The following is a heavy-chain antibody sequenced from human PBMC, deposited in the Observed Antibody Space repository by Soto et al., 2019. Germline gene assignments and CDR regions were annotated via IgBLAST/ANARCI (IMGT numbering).Heavy chain of an antibody. J-gene: IGHJ5*02. Sequence: QVQLVQSGAEVKKPGASVKVSCKASGYTFTSYAMHWVRQAPGQRLEWMGWINAGNGNTKYSQKFQGRVTITRVTSASTAYMELSSLRSEDTAVYYCARGYSGYDTPYNWFDPWGQGTLVTVSS. CDR1: GYTFTSYA. CDR3: ARGYSGYDTPYNWFDP. D-gene: IGHD5-12*01. V-gene: IGHV1-3*01. CDR2: INAGNGNT.